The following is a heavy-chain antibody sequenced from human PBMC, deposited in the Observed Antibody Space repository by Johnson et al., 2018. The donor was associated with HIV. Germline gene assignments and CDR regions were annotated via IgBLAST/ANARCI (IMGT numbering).Heavy chain of an antibody. CDR1: GFTFGIYG. CDR3: ARGGIEYNSPLGVGYAFDV. Sequence: QVLLVESGGGVVQPGGSLRLSCAASGFTFGIYGMHWVRQAPGKGLEWVAFIRYEGSNKYYADSVKGRFTISRDNSKNTLFLQMNSLRAEDTALYYSARGGIEYNSPLGVGYAFDVWGQGTMVTVSS. J-gene: IGHJ3*01. D-gene: IGHD6-6*01. V-gene: IGHV3-30*02. CDR2: IRYEGSNK.